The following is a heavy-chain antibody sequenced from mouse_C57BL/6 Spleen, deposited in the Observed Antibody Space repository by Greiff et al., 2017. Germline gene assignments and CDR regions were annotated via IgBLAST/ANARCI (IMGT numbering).Heavy chain of an antibody. CDR2: SNPSTGGT. J-gene: IGHJ2*01. CDR1: GYSFTGYY. CDR3: ARGLYYDYDDY. V-gene: IGHV1-42*01. Sequence: EVKLQESGPELVKPGASVKISCKASGYSFTGYYMNWVKQSPEKSLEWIGESNPSTGGTTYNQKFKAKATLTVDKSSSTAYMQLKSLTSEDSAVYYCARGLYYDYDDYWGQGTTLTVSS. D-gene: IGHD2-4*01.